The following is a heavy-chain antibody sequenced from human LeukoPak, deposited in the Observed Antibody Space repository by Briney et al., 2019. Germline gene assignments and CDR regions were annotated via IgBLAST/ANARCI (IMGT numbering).Heavy chain of an antibody. D-gene: IGHD3-22*01. J-gene: IGHJ6*04. CDR2: IYYSGST. CDR3: ARQRGYYDSSGYSVLDV. CDR1: GGSISSGGYS. Sequence: SQTLSLTCAVSGGSISSGGYSWSWLRQPPGKGLEWIGYIYYSGSTNYNPSLKSRVTISVDTSKNQFSLKLSSVTAADTAVYYCARQRGYYDSSGYSVLDVWGKGTTVTVSS. V-gene: IGHV4-30-4*07.